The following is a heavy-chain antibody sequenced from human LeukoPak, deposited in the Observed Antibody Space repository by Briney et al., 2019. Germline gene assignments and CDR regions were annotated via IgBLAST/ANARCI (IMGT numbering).Heavy chain of an antibody. D-gene: IGHD6-6*01. V-gene: IGHV5-51*01. J-gene: IGHJ4*02. CDR1: GYSFTSYC. CDR2: IYPGDSDT. CDR3: ARPAEYSSSLVYFDY. Sequence: GESLKISSKGSGYSFTSYCIGWVRQIPGKGLEWMGIIYPGDSDTRYSPSFQGQVTISADKSISTAYLQWSSLKASDTAMYYCARPAEYSSSLVYFDYWGQGTLVTVSS.